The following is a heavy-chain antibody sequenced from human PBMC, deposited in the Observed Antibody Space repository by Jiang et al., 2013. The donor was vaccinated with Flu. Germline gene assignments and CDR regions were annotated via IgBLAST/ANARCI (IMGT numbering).Heavy chain of an antibody. V-gene: IGHV4-34*01. CDR2: INHSGST. J-gene: IGHJ3*02. CDR1: GGSFSGYY. Sequence: LLKPSETLSLTCAVYGGSFSGYYWSWIRQPPGKGLEWIGEINHSGSTNYNPSLKSRVTISVDTSKNQFSLKLSSVTAADTAVYYCARGIAAAGYAFDIVGPRDKWSPSL. CDR3: ARGIAAAGYAFDI. D-gene: IGHD6-13*01.